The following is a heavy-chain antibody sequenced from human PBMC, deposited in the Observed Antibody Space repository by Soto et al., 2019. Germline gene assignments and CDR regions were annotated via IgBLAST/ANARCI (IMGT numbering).Heavy chain of an antibody. D-gene: IGHD1-26*01. CDR1: GYTFTVYY. V-gene: IGHV1-2*02. Sequence: ASVKVSCKASGYTFTVYYMHWARQAPGQGLEWMGWINPKSGGTMYPQKFQGRVTMTWDTSISTAYMALTRLRSDDTAVYYCARDLAKGGGSAGFDYWGQGTLVTVSS. CDR2: INPKSGGT. CDR3: ARDLAKGGGSAGFDY. J-gene: IGHJ4*02.